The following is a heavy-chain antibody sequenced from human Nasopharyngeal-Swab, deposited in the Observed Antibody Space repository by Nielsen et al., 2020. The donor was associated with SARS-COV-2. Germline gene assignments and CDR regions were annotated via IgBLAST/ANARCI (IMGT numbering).Heavy chain of an antibody. CDR2: TYYRSKWYN. J-gene: IGHJ3*02. Sequence: SETLSLTRAISGDSVSSNSAAWNWIRQSPSRGLEWLGRTYYRSKWYNDYAVSVKSRITINPDTSKNQFSLQLNSVTPEDTAVYYCARVHWDLGAFDIWGQGTMVTVSS. CDR1: GDSVSSNSAA. V-gene: IGHV6-1*01. CDR3: ARVHWDLGAFDI. D-gene: IGHD7-27*01.